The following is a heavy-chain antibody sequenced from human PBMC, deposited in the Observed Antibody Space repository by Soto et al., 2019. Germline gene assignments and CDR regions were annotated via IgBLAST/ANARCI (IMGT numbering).Heavy chain of an antibody. Sequence: SETLSLTCAVYGGSFSGYYWSWIRQPPGKGLEWIGEINHSGSTNYNPSLKSRVTISVDTSKNQFSLKLSSVTAADTAVYYCARGPGSTDERIAAAGWRHYFDYWGQGTLVTVSS. CDR3: ARGPGSTDERIAAAGWRHYFDY. CDR2: INHSGST. J-gene: IGHJ4*02. CDR1: GGSFSGYY. D-gene: IGHD6-13*01. V-gene: IGHV4-34*01.